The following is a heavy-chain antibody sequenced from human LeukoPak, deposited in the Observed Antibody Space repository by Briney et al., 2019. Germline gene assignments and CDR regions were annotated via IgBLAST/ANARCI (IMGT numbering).Heavy chain of an antibody. Sequence: PGRSLRLSCAASGFTFSSYAMHWVRQAPGKGLEGVAVISYDGSNKYYADSVKGRFTISRDNSKNTLYLQMNSLRAEDTAVYYCARDGAGYRDFPYYFDYWGQGTLVTVSS. D-gene: IGHD2/OR15-2a*01. CDR3: ARDGAGYRDFPYYFDY. CDR2: ISYDGSNK. V-gene: IGHV3-30*04. CDR1: GFTFSSYA. J-gene: IGHJ4*02.